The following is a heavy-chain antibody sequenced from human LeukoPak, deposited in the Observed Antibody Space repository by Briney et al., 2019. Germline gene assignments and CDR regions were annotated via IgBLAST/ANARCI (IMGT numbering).Heavy chain of an antibody. CDR2: IYTSGST. CDR3: ARVPYYYDSSGYYWGPYYYYYMDV. V-gene: IGHV4-4*07. D-gene: IGHD3-22*01. Sequence: SETLSLTCSVSGGSISSYYWSWIRQPAGKGLEWIGRIYTSGSTNYNPSLTSRVTISVDTSKNQFSLKLSSVTAADTAVYYCARVPYYYDSSGYYWGPYYYYYMDVWGKGTTVAVSS. CDR1: GGSISSYY. J-gene: IGHJ6*03.